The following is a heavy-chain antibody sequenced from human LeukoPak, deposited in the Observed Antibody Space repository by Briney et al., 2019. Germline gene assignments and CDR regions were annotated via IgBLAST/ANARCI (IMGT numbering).Heavy chain of an antibody. V-gene: IGHV3-30*04. CDR3: ARDLGYGDYLDYFDY. D-gene: IGHD4-17*01. J-gene: IGHJ4*02. CDR2: ISYDGSNK. CDR1: GFTFSSYA. Sequence: GGSLRLSCAASGFTFSSYAMHWVRQAPGKGLEWVAVISYDGSNKYYADSVEGRFTISRDNSKNTLYLQMNSLRAEDTAAYYCARDLGYGDYLDYFDYWGQGTLVTVSS.